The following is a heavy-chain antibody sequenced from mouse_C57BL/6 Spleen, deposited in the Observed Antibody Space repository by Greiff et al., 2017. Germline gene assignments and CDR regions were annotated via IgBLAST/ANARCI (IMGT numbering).Heavy chain of an antibody. CDR1: GYTFTSYW. Sequence: QVQLQQPGAELVKPGASVKLSCTASGYTFTSYWMHWVKQRPGRGLEWIGRIDPNSGGTKYNEKFKSKATLTVDKPSSTAYMQLSSLTSEDSAVYDSARSLYYSNSYWYFDVWGTGTTVTVSS. CDR3: ARSLYYSNSYWYFDV. V-gene: IGHV1-72*01. D-gene: IGHD1-1*01. CDR2: IDPNSGGT. J-gene: IGHJ1*03.